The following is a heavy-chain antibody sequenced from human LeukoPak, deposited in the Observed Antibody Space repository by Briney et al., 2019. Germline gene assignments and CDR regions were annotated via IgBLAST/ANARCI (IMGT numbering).Heavy chain of an antibody. V-gene: IGHV4-39*07. CDR3: ARCVPSIAAAGWRTSSKLCYFDY. CDR2: IYYSGST. D-gene: IGHD6-13*01. J-gene: IGHJ4*02. CDR1: GGSISSSSYY. Sequence: SETLSLTCAVSGGSISSSSYYWGWIRQPPGKGLEWIGSIYYSGSTYYNPSLKSRVTISVDTSKNQFSLKLSSVTAADTAVYYCARCVPSIAAAGWRTSSKLCYFDYWGQGTLVTVSS.